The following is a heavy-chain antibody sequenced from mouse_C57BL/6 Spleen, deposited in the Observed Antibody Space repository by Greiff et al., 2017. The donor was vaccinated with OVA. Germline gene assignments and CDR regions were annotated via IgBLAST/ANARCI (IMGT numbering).Heavy chain of an antibody. CDR3: ARGGGSSYNYAMDY. V-gene: IGHV1-54*01. CDR1: GYAFTNYL. CDR2: INPGSGGT. D-gene: IGHD1-1*01. Sequence: VQRVESGAELVRPGTSVKVSCKASGYAFTNYLIEWVKQRPGQGLEWIGVINPGSGGTNYNEKFKGKASLTADKSSSTAYMQLSSLTSEDSAVYFCARGGGSSYNYAMDYWGQGTSVTVSS. J-gene: IGHJ4*01.